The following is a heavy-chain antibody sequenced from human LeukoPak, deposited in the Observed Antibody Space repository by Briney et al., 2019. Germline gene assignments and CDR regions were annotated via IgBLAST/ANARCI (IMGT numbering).Heavy chain of an antibody. CDR1: GGSISSYY. CDR3: ARGGFGEPYQDY. D-gene: IGHD3-10*01. V-gene: IGHV4-59*01. J-gene: IGHJ4*02. CDR2: IYYSGST. Sequence: SETLSLTCTVSGGSISSYYWSWIRQPPGKGLEWIGYIYYSGSTNYNPSLKSRVTISVDTSKNQFSLKLSSVTAADTAVYYCARGGFGEPYQDYWGQGTLVTVSS.